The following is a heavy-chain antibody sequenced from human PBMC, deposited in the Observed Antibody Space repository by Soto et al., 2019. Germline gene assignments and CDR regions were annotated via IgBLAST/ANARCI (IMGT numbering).Heavy chain of an antibody. CDR1: GGSVSSGSYY. CDR2: IYYSGST. J-gene: IGHJ4*02. CDR3: ARGRGLQGY. Sequence: QVQLQESGPGLVKPSETLSLTCTVSGGSVSSGSYYWSWIRQPPGKGLEWSGYIYYSGSTNYNPSLRSRVPISVDTSKNQFSLKLSSVTAADTAVYYCARGRGLQGYWGQGTLVTVSS. V-gene: IGHV4-61*01.